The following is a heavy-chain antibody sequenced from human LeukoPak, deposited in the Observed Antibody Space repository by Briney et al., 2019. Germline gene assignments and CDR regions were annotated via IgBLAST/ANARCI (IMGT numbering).Heavy chain of an antibody. CDR3: ARDHEMGGMDV. V-gene: IGHV1-69*04. Sequence: GSSVKVSCKASGGTFSSYTISWVRQAPGQGLEWMGRIIPILGIANYAQKFQGRVTITADKSTSTAYMELSSLRSEDTAVYYRARDHEMGGMDVWGQGTTVTVSS. D-gene: IGHD5-24*01. J-gene: IGHJ6*02. CDR1: GGTFSSYT. CDR2: IIPILGIA.